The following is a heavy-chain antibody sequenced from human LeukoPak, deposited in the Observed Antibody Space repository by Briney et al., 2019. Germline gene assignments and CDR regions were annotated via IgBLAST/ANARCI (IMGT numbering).Heavy chain of an antibody. CDR2: IYSGGST. J-gene: IGHJ3*02. V-gene: IGHV3-66*01. CDR3: ARDPQWRDAFDI. CDR1: GITVSSNY. Sequence: GGSLRLSCAASGITVSSNYMSWVRQAPGKGLEWVSVIYSGGSTYYADSVKGRFTISRDNSKNTLYLQMNSLRAEDTAVYYCARDPQWRDAFDIWGQGTMVTVSS. D-gene: IGHD6-19*01.